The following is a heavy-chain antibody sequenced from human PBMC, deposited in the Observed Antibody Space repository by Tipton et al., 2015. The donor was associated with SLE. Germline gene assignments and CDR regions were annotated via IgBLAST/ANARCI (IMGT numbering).Heavy chain of an antibody. Sequence: TLSLTCAVYGGSFSGYYWSWIRQPPGKGLEWIGEINHSGSTNYNPSLKSRVTISVDTSKNQFSLRLSSVTAADTAVYYCARSSSGYYVDYWGQGTLVIVSS. CDR1: GGSFSGYY. J-gene: IGHJ4*02. CDR3: ARSSSGYYVDY. CDR2: INHSGST. D-gene: IGHD3-22*01. V-gene: IGHV4-34*01.